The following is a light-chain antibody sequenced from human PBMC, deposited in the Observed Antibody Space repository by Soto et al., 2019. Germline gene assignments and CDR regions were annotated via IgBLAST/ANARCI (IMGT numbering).Light chain of an antibody. CDR1: QGISNY. V-gene: IGKV1-27*01. CDR3: QNYFSTPRT. Sequence: IQMTQSPSSVSASVGDRVTITCRASQGISNYLAWYQQKPGKVPKLLIYAASTLHSGVPSRFSGSGSGTDFTLTISSLQTEDVATYYCQNYFSTPRTFGQGTKVDIK. CDR2: AAS. J-gene: IGKJ1*01.